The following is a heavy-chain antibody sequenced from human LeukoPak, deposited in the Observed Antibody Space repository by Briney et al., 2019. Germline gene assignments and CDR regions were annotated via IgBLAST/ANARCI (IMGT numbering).Heavy chain of an antibody. D-gene: IGHD2-2*02. Sequence: ASVKVSCKASGGTFSSYAISWVRQAPGQGLEWMGGIIPIFGTANYAQKFQGRVTITADESTSTAYMELSSLRSEDTAVYYCARWAGYCSITNCYTAFDFWGQGTLVTVSS. CDR1: GGTFSSYA. V-gene: IGHV1-69*13. CDR2: IIPIFGTA. CDR3: ARWAGYCSITNCYTAFDF. J-gene: IGHJ4*02.